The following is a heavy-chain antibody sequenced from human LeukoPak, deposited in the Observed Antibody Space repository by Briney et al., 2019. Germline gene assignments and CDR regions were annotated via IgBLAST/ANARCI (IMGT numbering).Heavy chain of an antibody. Sequence: GGSLRLSRAASGFTFSSYWMSWVRQAPGKGLEWVANIKQDGSEKYYVDSVKGRFTISRDNAKNSLYLQMNSLRAEDTAVYYCARSYYVWGSYPPDDYWGQGTLVTVSS. CDR3: ARSYYVWGSYPPDDY. J-gene: IGHJ4*02. V-gene: IGHV3-7*01. CDR2: IKQDGSEK. D-gene: IGHD3-16*02. CDR1: GFTFSSYW.